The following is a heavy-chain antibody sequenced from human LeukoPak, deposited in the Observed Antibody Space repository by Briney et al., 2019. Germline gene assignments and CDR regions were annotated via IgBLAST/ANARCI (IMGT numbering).Heavy chain of an antibody. Sequence: SETLSLTCTVSGGSISSYYWSWIRQPPGKGLEWVGHIYYSGGTNYNPSLKSRVTISVDTSKNQYSLKLSSVTAADTAVYFCARGPYSYDSSGAFDIWGQGTMVTVSS. CDR2: IYYSGGT. CDR3: ARGPYSYDSSGAFDI. D-gene: IGHD3-22*01. CDR1: GGSISSYY. J-gene: IGHJ3*02. V-gene: IGHV4-59*08.